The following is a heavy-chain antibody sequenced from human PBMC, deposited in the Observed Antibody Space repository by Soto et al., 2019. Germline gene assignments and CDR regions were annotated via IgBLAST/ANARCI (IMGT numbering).Heavy chain of an antibody. Sequence: EVQLVESGGGLVQPGGSLRLSCAASGFTFSNYIMYWVRQAPGKGLEWVSYITTSGSSIYYADSVKGRFTISRDNAKNSLYLQLNSLRAEDTAVYYCAREADYIWATNPVDIWCPGTMVPVSS. CDR2: ITTSGSSI. CDR1: GFTFSNYI. V-gene: IGHV3-48*01. CDR3: AREADYIWATNPVDI. J-gene: IGHJ3*02. D-gene: IGHD3-16*01.